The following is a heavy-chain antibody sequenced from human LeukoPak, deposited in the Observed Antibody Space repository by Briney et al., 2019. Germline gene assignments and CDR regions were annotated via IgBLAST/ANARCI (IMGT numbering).Heavy chain of an antibody. J-gene: IGHJ2*01. CDR1: GFTFSSYA. CDR2: ISDSGGST. CDR3: AKTTDWYFDL. Sequence: RPGGSLRLSCAASGFTFSSYAMSWVRQAPGKGLEWVSTISDSGGSTYYADSVTARFTISRDNSKNTLYLQMHSLRAEDTAVYYCAKTTDWYFDLWGRGTLVTVSS. V-gene: IGHV3-23*01. D-gene: IGHD1-1*01.